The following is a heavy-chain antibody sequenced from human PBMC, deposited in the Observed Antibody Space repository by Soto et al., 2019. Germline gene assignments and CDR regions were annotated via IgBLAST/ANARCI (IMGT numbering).Heavy chain of an antibody. Sequence: QVQLQESGPGLVKPSQTLSLTCTVSGGSSSSGGYYWSWIRQHPGKGLEWIGYIYYSGSTYYNPSLKSRVTISVDTSKNQFSMKLSSVTAADTAVYYCARDYGSGSYWDYWGQGTLVTVSS. CDR1: GGSSSSGGYY. J-gene: IGHJ4*02. D-gene: IGHD3-10*01. V-gene: IGHV4-31*03. CDR3: ARDYGSGSYWDY. CDR2: IYYSGST.